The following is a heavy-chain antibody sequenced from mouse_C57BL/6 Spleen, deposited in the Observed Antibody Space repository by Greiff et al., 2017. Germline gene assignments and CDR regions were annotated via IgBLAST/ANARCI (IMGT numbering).Heavy chain of an antibody. D-gene: IGHD2-3*01. CDR2: IDPGTGGT. V-gene: IGHV1-15*01. CDR1: GYTFTDYE. CDR3: TRGGYYSAWFAY. Sequence: QVQLQQSGAELVRPGASVTLSCKASGYTFTDYEMHWVKQTPVQGLEWIGDIDPGTGGTAYNEKVKGKATLTGDKASSTAYMELLSLTSEDSAVYYCTRGGYYSAWFAYWGQGTLVTVSA. J-gene: IGHJ3*01.